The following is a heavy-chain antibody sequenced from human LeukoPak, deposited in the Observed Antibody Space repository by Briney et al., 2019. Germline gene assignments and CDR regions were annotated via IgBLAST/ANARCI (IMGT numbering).Heavy chain of an antibody. Sequence: ASVKVSCKVSGYTLTELSMRWVRQAPGKGLEWMGGFDPEDGETICAQKFQGRVTMTEDTSTDTAYMELSSLRSEDTAVYYCATSIAAAGHYYFDYWGQGTLVTVSS. CDR3: ATSIAAAGHYYFDY. D-gene: IGHD6-13*01. CDR2: FDPEDGET. CDR1: GYTLTELS. J-gene: IGHJ4*02. V-gene: IGHV1-24*01.